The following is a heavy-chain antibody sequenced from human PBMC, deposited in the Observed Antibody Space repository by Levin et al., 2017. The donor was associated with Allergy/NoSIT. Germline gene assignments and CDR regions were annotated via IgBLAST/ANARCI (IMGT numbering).Heavy chain of an antibody. Sequence: PGGSLRLSCKASGYTFASYGISWVRQAPGQGLEWMGWISGHNGKTNYAQNLQGRVTMTTDTSTSTAYMELRSLRSDDTAVYYCARDSGAVTDYRRGFWGQGTLVTVSS. CDR3: ARDSGAVTDYRRGF. CDR2: ISGHNGKT. CDR1: GYTFASYG. J-gene: IGHJ4*02. V-gene: IGHV1-18*01. D-gene: IGHD6-25*01.